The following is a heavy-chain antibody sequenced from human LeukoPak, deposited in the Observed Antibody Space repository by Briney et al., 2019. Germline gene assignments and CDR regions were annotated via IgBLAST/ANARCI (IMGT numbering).Heavy chain of an antibody. Sequence: PGGSLRLSCAASGFTFSDYNMRWIRQAPGKGLGWVSSISRSGSTKYYADSVKGRFTISRDNAKNSLVLQMNSLRAEDTAVYYCARVLRYCSGGNCYSGGLGYMDVWGKGTTVTISS. CDR2: ISRSGSTK. J-gene: IGHJ6*03. D-gene: IGHD2-15*01. V-gene: IGHV3-11*01. CDR1: GFTFSDYN. CDR3: ARVLRYCSGGNCYSGGLGYMDV.